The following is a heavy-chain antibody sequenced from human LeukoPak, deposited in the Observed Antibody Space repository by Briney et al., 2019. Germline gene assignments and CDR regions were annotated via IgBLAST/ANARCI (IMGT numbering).Heavy chain of an antibody. J-gene: IGHJ5*02. D-gene: IGHD4-17*01. CDR2: INHSGST. CDR1: DGSFSSYY. V-gene: IGHV4-34*01. CDR3: ARDTVTTLNWFDP. Sequence: SETLSLTCGVYDGSFSSYYWSWIRQPPGKGLEWIGEINHSGSTNYNPSLKSRLTISVDTSKNQFSLKLSSVTAADTAVYYCARDTVTTLNWFDPWGQGTLVTVSS.